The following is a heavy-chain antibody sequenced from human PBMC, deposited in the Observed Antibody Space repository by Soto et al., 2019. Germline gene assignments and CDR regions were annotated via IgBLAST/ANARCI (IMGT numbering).Heavy chain of an antibody. CDR2: IIPIFGTA. Sequence: ASVKVSCKASGGTFSSYAISWVRQAPGQGLEWMGGIIPIFGTANYAQKFQGRVTITADESTSTAYMELSSLRSEDTAVYYCARGRADIVVVPASNLFDPWGQGTLVTVSS. J-gene: IGHJ5*02. D-gene: IGHD2-2*01. CDR1: GGTFSSYA. CDR3: ARGRADIVVVPASNLFDP. V-gene: IGHV1-69*13.